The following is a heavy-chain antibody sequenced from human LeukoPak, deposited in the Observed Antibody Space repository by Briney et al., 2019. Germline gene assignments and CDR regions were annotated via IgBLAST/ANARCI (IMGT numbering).Heavy chain of an antibody. CDR3: ARTYYYDSSGYSPFDY. CDR2: IYTSGST. J-gene: IGHJ4*02. V-gene: IGHV4-61*02. D-gene: IGHD3-22*01. Sequence: SETLSLTCTVSGGSISSGSYYWSCIRQPAGKGLEWIGGIYTSGSTIYNPSLKSRVTISVDASKNQFSLKLTSVTAADTAVYYCARTYYYDSSGYSPFDYWGQGTLVTVSS. CDR1: GGSISSGSYY.